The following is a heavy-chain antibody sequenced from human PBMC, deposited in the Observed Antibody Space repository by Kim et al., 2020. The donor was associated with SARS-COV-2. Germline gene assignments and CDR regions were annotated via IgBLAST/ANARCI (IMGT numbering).Heavy chain of an antibody. D-gene: IGHD3-3*01. CDR2: IYYSGST. CDR3: ARQRCLPDRDFDY. V-gene: IGHV4-59*08. J-gene: IGHJ4*02. CDR1: GGSISSYY. Sequence: SETLSLTCTVSGGSISSYYWSWIRQPPGKGLEWIGYIYYSGSTNYNPSLKSRGTISVDTSKNQFSLKLSSVTAADTAVYYCARQRCLPDRDFDYLGQGTL.